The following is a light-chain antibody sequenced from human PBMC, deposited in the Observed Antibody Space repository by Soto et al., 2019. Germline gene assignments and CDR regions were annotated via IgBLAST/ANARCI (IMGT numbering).Light chain of an antibody. CDR2: GDS. V-gene: IGLV1-44*01. CDR3: SAWDDSLNGDV. Sequence: QFVLTHAPSASGTPGQRVTISCSGSSSNIGSNNVNWYQQLPGAAPRLLIYGDSQRPSGVPDRFSASKSGTSASLAISGLQSEDEADYYCSAWDDSLNGDVFGTGTKVTVL. J-gene: IGLJ1*01. CDR1: SSNIGSNN.